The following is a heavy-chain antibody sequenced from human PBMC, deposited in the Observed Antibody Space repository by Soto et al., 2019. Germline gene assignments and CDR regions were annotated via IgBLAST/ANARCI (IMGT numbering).Heavy chain of an antibody. D-gene: IGHD2-15*01. V-gene: IGHV3-7*05. J-gene: IGHJ4*02. Sequence: GGSLRLSCAASGFTFSSYWMSWVRQAPGKGLEWVANIKQDGSEKYYVDSVKGRFTISRDNAKNSLYLQMNSLRAEDTAVYYCARETLCSGGSCYYLALDYFDYWGQGTLVTVSS. CDR3: ARETLCSGGSCYYLALDYFDY. CDR1: GFTFSSYW. CDR2: IKQDGSEK.